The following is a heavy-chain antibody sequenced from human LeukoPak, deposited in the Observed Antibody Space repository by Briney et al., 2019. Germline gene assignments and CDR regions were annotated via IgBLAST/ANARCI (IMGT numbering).Heavy chain of an antibody. CDR3: AKDQEVYYYGSGSYFDY. D-gene: IGHD3-10*01. J-gene: IGHJ4*02. V-gene: IGHV3-23*01. Sequence: VGSLRLSCAASGFTFSSYAMSWVRQAPGKGLEWVSAISGSGGSTYYADSVKGRFTISRDNSKNTLYLQMNSLRAEDTAVYYCAKDQEVYYYGSGSYFDYWGQGTLVTVSS. CDR2: ISGSGGST. CDR1: GFTFSSYA.